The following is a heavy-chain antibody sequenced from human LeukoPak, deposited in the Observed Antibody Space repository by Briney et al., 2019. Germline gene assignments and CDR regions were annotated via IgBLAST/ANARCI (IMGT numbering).Heavy chain of an antibody. D-gene: IGHD3-9*01. CDR2: ISVYNGNA. V-gene: IGHV1-18*01. J-gene: IGHJ4*02. CDR3: ARWGVYDILTGNEGDY. Sequence: GASVKVSCMASGFTFHSYGISWVRQAPGQGPEGMGRISVYNGNANYAQKLEGRVTMTTDSSTSTAYMELRSLRSDDTAVYYCARWGVYDILTGNEGDYWGQGTLVTVSS. CDR1: GFTFHSYG.